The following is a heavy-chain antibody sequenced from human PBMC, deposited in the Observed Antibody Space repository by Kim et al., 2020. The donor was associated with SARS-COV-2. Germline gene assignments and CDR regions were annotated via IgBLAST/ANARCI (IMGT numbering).Heavy chain of an antibody. Sequence: GGSLRLSCVAFGFTFSDYRMNWVRQAPGKGLECLSFTSNVDGGIYYADSVRARFPVSRDDAKNSLYLQMNSLTVDDPPVIYFLRDGRPAIWYPPLDSWG. V-gene: IGHV3-48*01. J-gene: IGHJ5*01. CDR2: TSNVDGGI. CDR1: GFTFSDYR. D-gene: IGHD6-13*01. CDR3: LRDGRPAIWYPPLDS.